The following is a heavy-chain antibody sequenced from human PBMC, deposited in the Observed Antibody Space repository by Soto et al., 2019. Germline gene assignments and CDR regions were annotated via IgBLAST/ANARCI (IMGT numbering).Heavy chain of an antibody. CDR2: IYYSGST. V-gene: IGHV4-30-4*01. Sequence: PSETLSLTCTVSGGSISSGDYYWSWIRQPPGKGLEWIGYIYYSGSTYYNPSLKSRVTISVDTSKNQFSLKLSSVTAADTAVYYCARDSEGYPYFDHWGRGTLVTVSS. CDR3: ARDSEGYPYFDH. D-gene: IGHD5-12*01. CDR1: GGSISSGDYY. J-gene: IGHJ4*02.